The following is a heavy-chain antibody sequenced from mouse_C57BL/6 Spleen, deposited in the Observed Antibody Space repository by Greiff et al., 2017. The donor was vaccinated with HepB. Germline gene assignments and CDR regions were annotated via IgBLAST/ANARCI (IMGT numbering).Heavy chain of an antibody. Sequence: VQLQESGPGLVAPSQSLSITCTVSGFSLTSYAISWVRQPPGKGLEWLGVIWTGGSTNYNSAHKSRLSISKDNSKSQVFLKMNSLHTDDTARYYWAKKRTTVVDWYFDVWGTGTTVTVSS. CDR1: GFSLTSYA. D-gene: IGHD1-1*01. CDR3: AKKRTTVVDWYFDV. J-gene: IGHJ1*03. CDR2: IWTGGST. V-gene: IGHV2-9-1*01.